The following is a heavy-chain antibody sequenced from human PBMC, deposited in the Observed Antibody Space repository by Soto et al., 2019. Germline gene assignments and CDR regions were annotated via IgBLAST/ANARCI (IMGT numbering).Heavy chain of an antibody. Sequence: SETLSLTCTVSGGSISSSSYYWGWIRQPPGKGLEWIGSIYYSGSTYYNPSLKSRVTISVDTSKNQFSLKLSSVTAADTAVYYCARYKYHSSGPSSYWGQGTLVPVSS. D-gene: IGHD3-22*01. CDR2: IYYSGST. J-gene: IGHJ4*02. CDR1: GGSISSSSYY. V-gene: IGHV4-39*01. CDR3: ARYKYHSSGPSSY.